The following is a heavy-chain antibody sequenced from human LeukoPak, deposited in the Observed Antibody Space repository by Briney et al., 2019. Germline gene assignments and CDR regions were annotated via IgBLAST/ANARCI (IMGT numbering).Heavy chain of an antibody. CDR3: ARHLGPGYCSSTSCWFDY. CDR1: GGSISSYY. V-gene: IGHV4-59*08. Sequence: SETLSLTCTVSGGSISSYYWSWIRQPPGKGLEWIGYIYYSGSTNYNPSLKSRVTISVDTSKNQFSLKLCSVTAADTAVYYCARHLGPGYCSSTSCWFDYWGQGTLVTVSS. D-gene: IGHD2-2*01. J-gene: IGHJ4*02. CDR2: IYYSGST.